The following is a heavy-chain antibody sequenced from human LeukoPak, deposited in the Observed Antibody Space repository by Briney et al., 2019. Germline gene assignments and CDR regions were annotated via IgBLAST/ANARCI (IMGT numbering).Heavy chain of an antibody. J-gene: IGHJ4*02. D-gene: IGHD3-10*01. CDR2: IYYSGST. V-gene: IGHV4-39*01. CDR3: ARHEIIMVRGVITTFGY. Sequence: PSETLSLTCTVSGGSISSGVYYWGWIRQPPGKGLEWIGSIYYSGSTYYNLSLRSRVTISVDTSKNQFSLKLSSVTAADTAVYYCARHEIIMVRGVITTFGYWGQGTLATVSS. CDR1: GGSISSGVYY.